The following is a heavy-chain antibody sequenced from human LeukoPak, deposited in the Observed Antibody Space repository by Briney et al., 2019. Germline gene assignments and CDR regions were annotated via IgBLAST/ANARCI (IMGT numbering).Heavy chain of an antibody. CDR3: ARDRGITTARGVPSWFDP. CDR1: GFSFSDFY. CDR2: IGTRSNPI. V-gene: IGHV3-11*01. D-gene: IGHD3-10*01. J-gene: IGHJ5*02. Sequence: PGGSLRLSCAASGFSFSDFYMSWIRQAPGMGLEWISYIGTRSNPIYYAGSVKGRFTIYRDDAKNSLYLQMNSLRDEDTAVYFCARDRGITTARGVPSWFDPWGQGTLVTVSS.